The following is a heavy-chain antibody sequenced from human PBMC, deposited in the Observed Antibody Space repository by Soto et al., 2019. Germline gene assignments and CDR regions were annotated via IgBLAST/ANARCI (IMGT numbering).Heavy chain of an antibody. V-gene: IGHV1-58*01. D-gene: IGHD3-16*01. CDR3: AADLGLGFDP. Sequence: ASVKVSCKASGFTFTSSGVQWVRQARGQRLEWIGWIVVGSGNTNYAQKFQERVTITRDMSTSTAYMELSSLRSEDTAVYYCAADLGLGFDPWGQGALVTVSS. CDR2: IVVGSGNT. J-gene: IGHJ5*02. CDR1: GFTFTSSG.